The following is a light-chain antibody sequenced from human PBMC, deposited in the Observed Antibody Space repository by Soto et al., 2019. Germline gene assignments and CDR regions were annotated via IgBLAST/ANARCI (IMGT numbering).Light chain of an antibody. CDR1: QSVSSTY. V-gene: IGKV3-20*01. Sequence: EIVLTQPAGTLSLSPGERVTLSCRASQSVSSTYLAWYQQKPGQAPRVLIYGESRRAPGIPDRFSGSGSGTDFTLTINRLEPEDFAVYYCQYYGTSTRTFGQGTKVDIK. CDR3: QYYGTSTRT. CDR2: GES. J-gene: IGKJ1*01.